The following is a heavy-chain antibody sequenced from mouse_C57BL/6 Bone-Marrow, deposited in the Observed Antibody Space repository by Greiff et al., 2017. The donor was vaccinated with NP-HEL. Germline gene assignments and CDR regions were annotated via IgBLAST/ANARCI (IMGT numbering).Heavy chain of an antibody. J-gene: IGHJ2*01. CDR2: INPSNGGT. Sequence: QVQLQQPGTELVKPGASVKLSCKASGYTFTSYWMHWVKQRPGQGLEWIGNINPSNGGTNYNEKFKSKATLTVDKSSSTAYMQLSSLTSEDSAVYDCARSHYSNPYYFDYWGQGTTLTVSS. D-gene: IGHD2-5*01. CDR3: ARSHYSNPYYFDY. V-gene: IGHV1-53*01. CDR1: GYTFTSYW.